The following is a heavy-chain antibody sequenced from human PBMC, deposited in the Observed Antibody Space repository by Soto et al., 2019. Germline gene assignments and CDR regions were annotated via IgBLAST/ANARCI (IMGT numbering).Heavy chain of an antibody. J-gene: IGHJ6*02. CDR1: GYTLTELS. V-gene: IGHV1-24*01. CDR3: ATGHRTAMANVLAYYYYGMDV. Sequence: ASVKVSCKVSGYTLTELSMHWVRQAPGKGLEWMGGFDPEDGETIYAQKFQGRVTMTEDTSTDTAHMELSSLRSEDTAVYYCATGHRTAMANVLAYYYYGMDVWGQGTTVTVSS. CDR2: FDPEDGET. D-gene: IGHD5-18*01.